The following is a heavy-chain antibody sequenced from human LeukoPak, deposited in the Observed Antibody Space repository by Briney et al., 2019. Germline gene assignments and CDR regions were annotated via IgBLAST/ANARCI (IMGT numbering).Heavy chain of an antibody. CDR2: IRYDGSNK. CDR1: GFIFSDYG. D-gene: IGHD1/OR15-1a*01. J-gene: IGHJ4*02. Sequence: GGSLRLSCAASGFIFSDYGMHWVRQAPGKGLQWVALIRYDGSNKYYLDSVKGRFTISRDSSKNTLYLQMNSLRAEDTAVYYCAKEGTASKPSDLDYWGQGTLVTVSS. V-gene: IGHV3-30*02. CDR3: AKEGTASKPSDLDY.